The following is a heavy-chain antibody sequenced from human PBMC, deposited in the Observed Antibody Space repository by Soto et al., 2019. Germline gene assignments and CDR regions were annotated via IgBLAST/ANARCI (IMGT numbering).Heavy chain of an antibody. D-gene: IGHD2-8*01. CDR3: VHTVMVNTITVGHYFDY. V-gene: IGHV2-5*01. J-gene: IGHJ4*02. Sequence: SGPTLVNPTHTLTLTCTFSAFSLSTNAVGVGWIRQPPGKPLEWLAVIYWNEDKRYSRSLKSRLRITKDTSKNQVVLTMTTMDGVERATCYCVHTVMVNTITVGHYFDYWGPGILVTVSS. CDR1: AFSLSTNAVG. CDR2: IYWNEDK.